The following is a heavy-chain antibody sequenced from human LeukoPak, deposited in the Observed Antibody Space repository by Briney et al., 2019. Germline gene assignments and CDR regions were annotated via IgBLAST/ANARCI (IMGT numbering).Heavy chain of an antibody. D-gene: IGHD5-24*01. V-gene: IGHV3-74*01. Sequence: GGSLRLSCAASGFTFSSYWMHWVRQAPGKGLVWVSRINSDGSSTNYADSVKGRFTISRDNAKNTPYLRMNSLRAEDTAVYYCARDRDGYKSFDYWGQGTLVTVSS. CDR3: ARDRDGYKSFDY. CDR1: GFTFSSYW. CDR2: INSDGSST. J-gene: IGHJ4*02.